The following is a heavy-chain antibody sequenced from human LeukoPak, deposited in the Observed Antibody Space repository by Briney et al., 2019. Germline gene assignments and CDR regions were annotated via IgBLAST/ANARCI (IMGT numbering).Heavy chain of an antibody. V-gene: IGHV3-30-3*01. CDR1: GFTFSSYA. CDR3: ARDLYSYGDFDY. CDR2: ISYDGSNK. Sequence: SGGSLRLSCAASGFTFSSYAMHWVRQAPGKGLEWVAVISYDGSNKYYADSVKGRFTISRDNSKNTLYLQMNSLRAEDTAVYYCARDLYSYGDFDYWGQGTLVTVSS. J-gene: IGHJ4*02. D-gene: IGHD5-18*01.